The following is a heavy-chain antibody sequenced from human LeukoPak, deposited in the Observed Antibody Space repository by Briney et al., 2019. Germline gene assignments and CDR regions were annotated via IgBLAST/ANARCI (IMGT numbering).Heavy chain of an antibody. J-gene: IGHJ4*02. CDR3: ARETTAAGSFDY. CDR2: INPSGGST. CDR1: VYTFISYF. D-gene: IGHD6-13*01. Sequence: ASVKDSCEASVYTFISYFMHWVRQAPGRGLEWVGIINPSGGSTSYAQKFQGRVTMTRDTSTSTVYMELSSLRSEDTAVYYCARETTAAGSFDYWGEGALVTVSS. V-gene: IGHV1-46*01.